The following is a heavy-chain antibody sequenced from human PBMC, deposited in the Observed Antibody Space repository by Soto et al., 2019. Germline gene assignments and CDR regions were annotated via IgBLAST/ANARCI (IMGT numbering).Heavy chain of an antibody. CDR3: ARDALMTTVTSIDY. J-gene: IGHJ4*02. CDR1: VGSFRGGVSY. Sequence: QVQLQEPGPERVKPSKTLSLTCPVSVGSFRGGVSYWGWFRQPPGKGLEWIGYIYYSGSTYYNPSLKSRVTISVDTSKNQFSLKLSSVTAADTAVYYCARDALMTTVTSIDYWGQGTLVTVSS. V-gene: IGHV4-30-4*01. D-gene: IGHD4-17*01. CDR2: IYYSGST.